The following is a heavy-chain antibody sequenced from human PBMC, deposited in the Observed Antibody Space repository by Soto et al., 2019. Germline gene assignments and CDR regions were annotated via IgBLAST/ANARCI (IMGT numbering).Heavy chain of an antibody. J-gene: IGHJ6*02. CDR2: ISGGGDST. CDR3: VVSRWNRRGARFPLVKGGYYCDGIDV. Sequence: EVQLLESGGGLVQPGGSLRLSCAASGFTFSNYAMSWVRQAPGKGLEWVSAISGGGDSTYYADSVKGRFTISRDISKNTMNRQMNSLRAEDTAVYYCVVSRWNRRGARFPLVKGGYYCDGIDVWGQGNTVTVSS. V-gene: IGHV3-23*01. D-gene: IGHD3-10*01. CDR1: GFTFSNYA.